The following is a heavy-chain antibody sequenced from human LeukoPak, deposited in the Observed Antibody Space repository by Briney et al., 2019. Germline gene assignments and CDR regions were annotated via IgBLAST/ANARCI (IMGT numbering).Heavy chain of an antibody. CDR2: IRYDGSNK. Sequence: PGGSLRLSCAASGFTFSSYGMHWVRQAPGKGLEWVAFIRYDGSNKYYADSVKGRFTISRDNSKNTLYLQMNSLRAEDTAVYYCAKVRGTRWLQLPGDYWGQGTLVTVSS. V-gene: IGHV3-30*02. CDR3: AKVRGTRWLQLPGDY. J-gene: IGHJ4*02. CDR1: GFTFSSYG. D-gene: IGHD5-24*01.